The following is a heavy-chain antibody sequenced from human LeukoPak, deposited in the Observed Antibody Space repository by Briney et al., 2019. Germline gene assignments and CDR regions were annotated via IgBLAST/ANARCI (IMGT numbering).Heavy chain of an antibody. V-gene: IGHV1-2*02. CDR1: GYTFIGYY. CDR2: INPNSGGT. CDR3: ARDASPFDY. J-gene: IGHJ4*02. Sequence: ASVNVSCKASGYTFIGYYIHGVRQAPGQGLEGMGWINPNSGGTNYEEKFQGRVTMTRDTSISTAYMELSRLRSDDTAVYYCARDASPFDYWGQGTLVTVSS.